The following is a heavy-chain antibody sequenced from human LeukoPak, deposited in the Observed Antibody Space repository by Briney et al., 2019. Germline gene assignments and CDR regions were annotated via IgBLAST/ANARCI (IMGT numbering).Heavy chain of an antibody. CDR2: IRSKANNYAT. V-gene: IGHV3-73*01. J-gene: IGHJ4*02. D-gene: IGHD3-22*01. Sequence: GGSLRLSCAASGFTLSGSAMHWVRQAPGKGLEWVGRIRSKANNYATAYAASVKGRFTISRDDSKNTAYLQMNSLITEDTAVYYCTRRFSDDSSGYFSYWGLGTLVTVSS. CDR1: GFTLSGSA. CDR3: TRRFSDDSSGYFSY.